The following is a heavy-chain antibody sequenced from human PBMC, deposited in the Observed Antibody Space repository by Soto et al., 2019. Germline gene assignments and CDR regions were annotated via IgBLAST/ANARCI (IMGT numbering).Heavy chain of an antibody. J-gene: IGHJ4*02. V-gene: IGHV3-74*01. Sequence: GGSLRLSCVASGFTFSKQWMHWVRQAPGKGLVWVARMRVDGSSTNYADAVKDRFTMSRDNARNTLYLQMNSLRVEDTAMYYCFDYGEHWGQGTLVTVSS. CDR2: MRVDGSST. CDR3: FDYGEH. D-gene: IGHD4-17*01. CDR1: GFTFSKQW.